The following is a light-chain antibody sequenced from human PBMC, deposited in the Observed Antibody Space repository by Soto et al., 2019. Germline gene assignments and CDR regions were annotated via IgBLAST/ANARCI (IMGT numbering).Light chain of an antibody. CDR1: QSVSNNY. V-gene: IGKV3D-20*01. Sequence: EIVLTQSPATLSLSPGDRATLSCGASQSVSNNYLAWYQQKPGLAPRLLIYGASSRATGIPDRFSGSGSGTDFTLTISRLEPEDFALYYCQQYGSSPITFGQGTRLEI. CDR2: GAS. J-gene: IGKJ5*01. CDR3: QQYGSSPIT.